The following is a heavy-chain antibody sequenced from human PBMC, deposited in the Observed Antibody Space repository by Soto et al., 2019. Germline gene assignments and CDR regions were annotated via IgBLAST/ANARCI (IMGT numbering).Heavy chain of an antibody. CDR1: GFSLSTRGGS. CDR3: AHRPRGYAYHFDY. D-gene: IGHD5-12*01. Sequence: QITLKESGPTLVKPTQTLTLTCTFSGFSLSTRGGSVGWFRQPPGKALEWLALSYWEEDKWYSPSLKSRLTITDDTSKNQVVLTMTNMDPVDTATYSCAHRPRGYAYHFDYWGQGTLVTVSS. V-gene: IGHV2-5*02. J-gene: IGHJ4*02. CDR2: SYWEEDK.